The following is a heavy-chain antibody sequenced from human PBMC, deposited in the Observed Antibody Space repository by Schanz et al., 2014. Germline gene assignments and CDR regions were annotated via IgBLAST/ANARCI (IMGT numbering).Heavy chain of an antibody. V-gene: IGHV3-64*01. J-gene: IGHJ4*02. Sequence: VQLVESGGGLVQPGGSLRLSCAAPGFTLSNYAMHWVRQTPDKGLEWVSGLSANGDSTFYSSSVKGRFTISRDISKNTLYLQMGSLRAEDVAVYYCARESLVSAHYDSWGQGTLVTVSA. CDR3: ARESLVSAHYDS. CDR1: GFTLSNYA. CDR2: LSANGDST. D-gene: IGHD2-21*01.